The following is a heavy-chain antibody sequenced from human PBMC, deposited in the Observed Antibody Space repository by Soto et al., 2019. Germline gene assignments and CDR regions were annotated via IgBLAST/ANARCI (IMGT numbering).Heavy chain of an antibody. D-gene: IGHD3-10*01. CDR3: ARFGNYNYYHGMDV. CDR1: GFTVSSNY. J-gene: IGHJ6*02. V-gene: IGHV3-66*01. Sequence: EVQLVESGGGLVQPGGSLRLSCAASGFTVSSNYMSWVRQAPGRGLEWVSAIYSGGSTYYADSAKGRFTISRDCSKSTLYLQVSSLRAEDTAVYYCARFGNYNYYHGMDVWGQGTTVTVSS. CDR2: IYSGGST.